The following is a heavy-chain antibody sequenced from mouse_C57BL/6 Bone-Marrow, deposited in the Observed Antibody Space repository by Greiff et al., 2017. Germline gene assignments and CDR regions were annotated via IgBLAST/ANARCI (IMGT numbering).Heavy chain of an antibody. CDR2: IDPENGGT. V-gene: IGHV1-15*01. Sequence: QVQLQQSGPELVKPGASVTLSCKASGYTFTDYEMHWVKQTPVHGLEWIGAIDPENGGTAYNQKFKGKAILTADKSSSTAYMELRSLTSEDSAVYYCAREGTTVVATYFFDDWGQGTTLTVSS. CDR1: GYTFTDYE. CDR3: AREGTTVVATYFFDD. D-gene: IGHD1-1*01. J-gene: IGHJ2*01.